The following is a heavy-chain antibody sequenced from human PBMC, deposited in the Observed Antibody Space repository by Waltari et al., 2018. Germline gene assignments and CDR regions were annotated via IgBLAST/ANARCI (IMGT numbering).Heavy chain of an antibody. CDR2: ISSSSGYT. J-gene: IGHJ4*02. CDR3: ATGGWGFYLDY. Sequence: EVHLVESGGGLVKPGGSLRLSCAASGFSFRHYRMNWVHQAPGKGLEWVSSISSSSGYTHYADSVKGRVTISRDNAKNSLYLQMNSLRAEDTAVYYCATGGWGFYLDYWGQGTLVTVSS. V-gene: IGHV3-21*01. CDR1: GFSFRHYR. D-gene: IGHD7-27*01.